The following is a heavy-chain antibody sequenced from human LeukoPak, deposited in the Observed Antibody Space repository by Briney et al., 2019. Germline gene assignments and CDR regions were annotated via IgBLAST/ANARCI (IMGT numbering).Heavy chain of an antibody. V-gene: IGHV3-66*01. D-gene: IGHD2-15*01. CDR3: ARGLRWYPNFDY. J-gene: IGHJ4*02. CDR1: GFTVSSNY. Sequence: PGGSLRLSCAASGFTVSSNYMSWVRQAPGKGLEWVSVIYSGGSTYYADSVKGRFTISRDNAKNSLYLQMNSLRAEDTAVYYCARGLRWYPNFDYWGQGTLVTVSS. CDR2: IYSGGST.